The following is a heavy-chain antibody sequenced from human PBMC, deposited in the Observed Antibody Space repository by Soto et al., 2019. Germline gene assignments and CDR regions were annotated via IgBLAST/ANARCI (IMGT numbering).Heavy chain of an antibody. CDR3: ARVVEDYYMDV. V-gene: IGHV3-7*01. Sequence: EVQLVESGGGLVQPGGSLRLSCAASGFTFSSYWMSWVRQAPGKGLEWVANIKQDGSEKYYVGSVKGRFTISRDNAKNSLYLQMNSLRAEDTAVYYCARVVEDYYMDVWGKGTTVTVSS. CDR1: GFTFSSYW. J-gene: IGHJ6*03. D-gene: IGHD2-15*01. CDR2: IKQDGSEK.